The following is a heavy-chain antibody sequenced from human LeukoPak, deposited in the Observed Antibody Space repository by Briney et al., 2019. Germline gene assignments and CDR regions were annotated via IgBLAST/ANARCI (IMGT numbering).Heavy chain of an antibody. D-gene: IGHD5-18*01. CDR2: IYPGDSDT. CDR1: GYSFTSYW. J-gene: IGHJ4*02. Sequence: GESLKISCKGSGYSFTSYWIGWVRQMPGKGLEWMGIIYPGDSDTRYSPSFQGQVTISADKSTSTAYLQWSSLKASDTTMYYCARLGGYSYGALDGYDYWGQGTLVTVSS. V-gene: IGHV5-51*01. CDR3: ARLGGYSYGALDGYDY.